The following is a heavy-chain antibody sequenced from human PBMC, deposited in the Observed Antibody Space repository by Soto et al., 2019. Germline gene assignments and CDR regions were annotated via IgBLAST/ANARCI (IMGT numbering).Heavy chain of an antibody. Sequence: ASVKVSCKASGGTFSGDAISWVRQAPGQGLEWMGWINPNSGGTKYAPKFQGGVTMTRDTSITTAYMELSRLRSGDAAVYYCAREPATAKPEGVDFWGQGTLVTVSS. D-gene: IGHD1-1*01. V-gene: IGHV1-2*02. CDR2: INPNSGGT. CDR1: GGTFSGDA. J-gene: IGHJ4*02. CDR3: AREPATAKPEGVDF.